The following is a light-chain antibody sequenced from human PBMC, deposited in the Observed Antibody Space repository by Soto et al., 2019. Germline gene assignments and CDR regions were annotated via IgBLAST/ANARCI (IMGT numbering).Light chain of an antibody. CDR3: LQDYNYPYT. J-gene: IGKJ2*01. V-gene: IGKV1-6*01. Sequence: AIQMTQSPSSLSSSVAARVPITFRASQGIRNDLGWYQQKPGKAPKLLIYAASSLQSGVPSRFSGSGSGTDFTLTISSLQPEDFATYYCLQDYNYPYTFGQGTKVDIK. CDR2: AAS. CDR1: QGIRND.